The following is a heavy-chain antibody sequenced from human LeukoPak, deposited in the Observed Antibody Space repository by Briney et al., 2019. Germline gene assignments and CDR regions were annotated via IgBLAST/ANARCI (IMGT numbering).Heavy chain of an antibody. V-gene: IGHV3-23*01. CDR1: GFTFSDYV. D-gene: IGHD2-2*01. J-gene: IGHJ4*02. Sequence: GGSLRLSCAASGFTFSDYVMIWVRQAPGKGLEWVSGITASGDRTFYGDSVRGRFTMSRDNSKNTLYLQMNSLRPEDTSVYYCARSPTSWYFDYWGQGTLVTVSS. CDR2: ITASGDRT. CDR3: ARSPTSWYFDY.